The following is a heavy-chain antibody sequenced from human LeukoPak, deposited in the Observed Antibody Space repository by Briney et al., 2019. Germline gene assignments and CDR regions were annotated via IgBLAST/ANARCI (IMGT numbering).Heavy chain of an antibody. D-gene: IGHD2-21*01. V-gene: IGHV3-49*04. CDR3: TTYCGGDCYPNWFAP. Sequence: GGSLRLSCAASRFTFNIYTMTWVRQAPGKGLEWVGFIRSKDYDETTEYAASVKGRFTISRDDSKSIAYLQMNSLKTEDTAVYYCTTYCGGDCYPNWFAPWGQGTLVTVSS. J-gene: IGHJ5*02. CDR2: IRSKDYDETT. CDR1: RFTFNIYT.